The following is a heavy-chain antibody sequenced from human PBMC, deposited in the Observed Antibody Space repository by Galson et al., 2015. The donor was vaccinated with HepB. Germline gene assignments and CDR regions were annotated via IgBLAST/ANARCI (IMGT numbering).Heavy chain of an antibody. Sequence: SVKVSCKASGYTFSNYCITWVRQAPGQGLEWLGWINPHTRGATYAQKLQGRVTLTTDISTNIAYMELRSLRLDDTAVYYCARGALVVVVLANEDNWFDPWGQGTLVTVSS. CDR1: GYTFSNYC. CDR3: ARGALVVVVLANEDNWFDP. CDR2: INPHTRGA. V-gene: IGHV1-18*01. D-gene: IGHD2-15*01. J-gene: IGHJ5*02.